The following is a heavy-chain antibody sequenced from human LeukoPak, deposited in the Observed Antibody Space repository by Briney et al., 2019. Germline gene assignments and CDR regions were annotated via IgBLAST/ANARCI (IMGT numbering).Heavy chain of an antibody. V-gene: IGHV4-39*01. CDR2: IYYSGST. J-gene: IGHJ5*02. D-gene: IGHD1-26*01. CDR1: GGSISSSGYY. Sequence: PSETLSLTGTVSGGSISSSGYYWGWIRQPPGKGLEWIARIYYSGSTYYNPSLKSRVTISVDTSKNQLSLKLSSLTAADTAVYYCARHEYSGSYYGLSWFDPWGQGTLVTVSS. CDR3: ARHEYSGSYYGLSWFDP.